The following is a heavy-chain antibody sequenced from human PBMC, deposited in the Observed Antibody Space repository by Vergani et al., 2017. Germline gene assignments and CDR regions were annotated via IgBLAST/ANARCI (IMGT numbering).Heavy chain of an antibody. V-gene: IGHV4-34*01. CDR1: GGSFSGYY. Sequence: QVQLQQWGAGLLKPSETLSLTCAVYGGSFSGYYWSWIRQPPGKGLEWIGEINHSGSTNYNPSLKSRVTISVDTSKNQFSLKLSSVTAADTAVYYCARDGSRYCSSTSCYLYYYYYYMDVWGKGTTVTVSS. CDR2: INHSGST. D-gene: IGHD2-2*01. CDR3: ARDGSRYCSSTSCYLYYYYYYMDV. J-gene: IGHJ6*03.